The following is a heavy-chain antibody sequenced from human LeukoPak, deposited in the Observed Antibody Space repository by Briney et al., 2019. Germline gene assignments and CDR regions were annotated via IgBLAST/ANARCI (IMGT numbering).Heavy chain of an antibody. CDR3: ARGRVSSSTWYSTYYYFFYMDF. Sequence: SETLSLTCIVSGGSISSYSWNWIRQPPGKGLEWIGNINNSGYTKNNPSLKGRVTISVDTFKNQFSLELSSVTAADTAVYFCARGRVSSSTWYSTYYYFFYMDFWGKGTTVTVSS. J-gene: IGHJ6*03. CDR1: GGSISSYS. CDR2: INNSGYT. D-gene: IGHD4-11*01. V-gene: IGHV4-59*01.